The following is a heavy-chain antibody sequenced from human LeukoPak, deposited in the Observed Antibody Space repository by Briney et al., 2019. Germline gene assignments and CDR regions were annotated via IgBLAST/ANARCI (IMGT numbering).Heavy chain of an antibody. J-gene: IGHJ4*02. CDR3: ARDLGDSGYDF. Sequence: GGSLRLSCAASGFTFSSHWMSWVRQAPGKGLEWVANIKKDGSEKYYVDAVKGRFTISRDNAKTSLYLQMNSLRAEDTAVYYCARDLGDSGYDFWGQGTLVTVSS. V-gene: IGHV3-7*03. CDR1: GFTFSSHW. CDR2: IKKDGSEK. D-gene: IGHD5-12*01.